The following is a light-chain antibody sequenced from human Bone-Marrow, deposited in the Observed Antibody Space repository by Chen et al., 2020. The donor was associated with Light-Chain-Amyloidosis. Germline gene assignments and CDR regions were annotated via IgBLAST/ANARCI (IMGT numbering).Light chain of an antibody. CDR3: AAWEDSLMGHGV. V-gene: IGLV1-44*01. CDR2: SNN. J-gene: IGLJ3*02. Sequence: QSVLTQPPSASGTPGQRVTISCSGSSSNIGTNTVNWYQHLPGTAPKLLIYSNNERPSGVPVLCSGSKAATSAALAISGRQSGDEADDYCAAWEDSLMGHGVFGGGTKLTVL. CDR1: SSNIGTNT.